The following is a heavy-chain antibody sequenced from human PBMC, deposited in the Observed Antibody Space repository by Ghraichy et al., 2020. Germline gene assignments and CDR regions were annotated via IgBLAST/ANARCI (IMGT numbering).Heavy chain of an antibody. Sequence: GGSLRLSCTASGFIFGAYAVTWVRQAPGKGLEWIGFIRNKASGETTQYAASVKDRFTISSDDSKSIAYLQLRSLRDEDTAVYYCATLGGNEAWDRVWFDPWGQGTLVTVSS. CDR3: ATLGGNEAWDRVWFDP. CDR1: GFIFGAYA. V-gene: IGHV3-49*04. D-gene: IGHD3-16*01. CDR2: IRNKASGETT. J-gene: IGHJ5*02.